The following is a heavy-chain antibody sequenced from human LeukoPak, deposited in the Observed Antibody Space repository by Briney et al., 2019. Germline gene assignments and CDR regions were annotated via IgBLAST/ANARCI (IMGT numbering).Heavy chain of an antibody. V-gene: IGHV4-30-2*01. CDR3: ARSRFLEWLLSPLPDAFDI. D-gene: IGHD3-3*01. Sequence: SETLSLTCAVSGGSISSGGYSWSWIRQPPGKGLEWIVYIYHSGSTYYNPSLKSRVTISVYRSKNQFSLKLSSVTAADTAVYYCARSRFLEWLLSPLPDAFDIWGQGTMVTVSS. CDR1: GGSISSGGYS. J-gene: IGHJ3*02. CDR2: IYHSGST.